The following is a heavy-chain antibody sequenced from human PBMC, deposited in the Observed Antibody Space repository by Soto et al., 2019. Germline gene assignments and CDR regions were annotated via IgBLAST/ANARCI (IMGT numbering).Heavy chain of an antibody. CDR3: ARVNNYYDSSGFDAFDI. Sequence: GGSLRLSCAASGFTFSSYDMHWVGQSTGKGLEWVSAIGTAGDTYYPGSVKGRFTISRENAKNSLYLQMNSLRAGDTAVYYCARVNNYYDSSGFDAFDIWGQGTMVTVSS. V-gene: IGHV3-13*01. CDR2: IGTAGDT. CDR1: GFTFSSYD. D-gene: IGHD3-22*01. J-gene: IGHJ3*02.